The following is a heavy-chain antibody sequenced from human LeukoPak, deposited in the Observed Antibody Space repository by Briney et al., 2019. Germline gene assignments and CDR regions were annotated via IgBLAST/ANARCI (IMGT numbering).Heavy chain of an antibody. CDR3: ASLGYYYGSGSYYHGNYFDY. V-gene: IGHV1-18*01. D-gene: IGHD3-10*01. CDR2: ISAYNGDT. Sequence: ASVKVSCKAFGYTFTTFGISWVRQAPGQGLEWMGWISAYNGDTDYAQKLQGRVTMTTDTSTSTAYMELRSLRSDDTAVYYCASLGYYYGSGSYYHGNYFDYWGQGTLVTVSS. J-gene: IGHJ4*02. CDR1: GYTFTTFG.